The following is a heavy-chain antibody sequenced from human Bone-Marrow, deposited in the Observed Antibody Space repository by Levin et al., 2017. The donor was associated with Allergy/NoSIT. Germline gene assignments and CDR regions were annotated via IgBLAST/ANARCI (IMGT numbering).Heavy chain of an antibody. CDR3: ASAPGSSGYYYGPFDY. CDR2: IYYSGST. CDR1: GGSISSGDYY. J-gene: IGHJ4*02. Sequence: SETLSLTCTVSGGSISSGDYYWSWIRQPPGKGLEWIGYIYYSGSTYYNPSLKSRVTISVDTSKNQFSLKLSSVTAADTAVYYCASAPGSSGYYYGPFDYWGQGTLVTVSS. D-gene: IGHD3-22*01. V-gene: IGHV4-30-4*01.